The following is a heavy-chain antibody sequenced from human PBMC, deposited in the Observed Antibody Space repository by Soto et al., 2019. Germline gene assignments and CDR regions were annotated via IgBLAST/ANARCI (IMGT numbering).Heavy chain of an antibody. V-gene: IGHV3-23*01. J-gene: IGHJ4*02. D-gene: IGHD3-22*01. CDR1: GFTFSSYA. CDR2: ISAGAVAT. Sequence: PGGSLRLSCAASGFTFSSYAMSWVRQAPGKGLEWVSAISAGAVATDYADSVKGRFTISRDNPKNTLYLQMNSLGAEDTAVYYCAKGRESSGSYRPFDYWGQGALVTVSS. CDR3: AKGRESSGSYRPFDY.